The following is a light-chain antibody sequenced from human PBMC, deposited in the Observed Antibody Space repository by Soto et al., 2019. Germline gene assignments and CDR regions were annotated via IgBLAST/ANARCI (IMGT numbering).Light chain of an antibody. J-gene: IGLJ3*02. CDR3: CSYAGTSGAHWV. Sequence: QSALTQPASVSGSPGQSITISCTGTSGDVGSYDLVSWFQHHPGRAPKLMIYEASKRPSGVSNRFSGSKSGNTASLTISGLQTEDEAHYFCCSYAGTSGAHWVFGGGTKRTVL. CDR1: SGDVGSYDL. V-gene: IGLV2-23*01. CDR2: EAS.